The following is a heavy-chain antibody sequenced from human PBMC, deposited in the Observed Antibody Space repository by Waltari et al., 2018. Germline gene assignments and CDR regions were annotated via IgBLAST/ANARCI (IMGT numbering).Heavy chain of an antibody. CDR3: ARTGRGNHYDSSDFQY. V-gene: IGHV1-69*05. Sequence: QVQLVQSGAEVKKPGSSVKVSCKASGGTFSSYAISWVRQAPGQGLEWRGGIIPIFGTANYAQKFQGRVTITTDESTSTAYMELSSLRSEDTAVYYCARTGRGNHYDSSDFQYWGQGTLVTVSS. J-gene: IGHJ1*01. CDR2: IIPIFGTA. CDR1: GGTFSSYA. D-gene: IGHD3-22*01.